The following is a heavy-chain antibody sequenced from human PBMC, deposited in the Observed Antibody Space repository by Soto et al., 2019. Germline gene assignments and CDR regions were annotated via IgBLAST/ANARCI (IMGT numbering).Heavy chain of an antibody. J-gene: IGHJ5*02. CDR3: ATRITVFGLLIPPFDP. CDR1: GVSVSGYY. D-gene: IGHD3-3*01. V-gene: IGHV4-34*01. Sequence: ASDTLSLTCAVYGVSVSGYYWNWIRQPPGKGLEWIGEINHTGGTHYNPSLKSRVTMSVDTSKNQFSLRLSSVTAADTAIYYCATRITVFGLLIPPFDPWGQGTLVTVS. CDR2: INHTGGT.